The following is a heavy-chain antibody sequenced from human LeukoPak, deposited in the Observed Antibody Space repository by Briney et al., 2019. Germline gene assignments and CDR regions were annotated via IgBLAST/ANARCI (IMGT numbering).Heavy chain of an antibody. CDR3: ARATYSGSYSYYFDY. CDR2: IGTAGDT. V-gene: IGHV3-13*01. CDR1: GFTFSSYD. Sequence: PGGSLRLSCAASGFTFSSYDMHWVRQATGKGLEWVSAIGTAGDTYYPGSVKGRFTISRENAKNSLYLQMNSLRAGDTAVYYCARATYSGSYSYYFDYWGQGTLVTVSS. J-gene: IGHJ4*02. D-gene: IGHD1-26*01.